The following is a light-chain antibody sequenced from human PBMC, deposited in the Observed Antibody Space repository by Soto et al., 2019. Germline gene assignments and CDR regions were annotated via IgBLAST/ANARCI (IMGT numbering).Light chain of an antibody. V-gene: IGLV2-14*01. CDR1: SSDVGGYNY. CDR3: SSYTSSSTVV. J-gene: IGLJ2*01. Sequence: QSALTQPASVSGSPGQSITISCTGTSSDVGGYNYVSWYQQHPGKAPKLMIYEVSNRPSGVSNRFSGSKSGNTASLTISGLQAEDEADYYCSSYTSSSTVVFGGRTKLTV. CDR2: EVS.